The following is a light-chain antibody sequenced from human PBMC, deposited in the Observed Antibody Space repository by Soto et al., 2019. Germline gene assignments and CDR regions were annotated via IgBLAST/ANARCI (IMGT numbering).Light chain of an antibody. CDR3: QSYDSSLSGYV. V-gene: IGLV1-40*01. Sequence: QSVLTQPPSVSGAPGQRVTISCTGRSSKTGAGYYVHWYQQLPGTAPKLLIYGNSNRPSGVPDRFSGSKSGTSASLAITGLQAEDEADYYCQSYDSSLSGYVFGTGTKVTVL. CDR1: SSKTGAGYY. CDR2: GNS. J-gene: IGLJ1*01.